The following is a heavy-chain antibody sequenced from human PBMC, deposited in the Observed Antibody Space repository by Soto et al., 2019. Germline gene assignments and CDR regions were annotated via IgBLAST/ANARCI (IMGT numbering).Heavy chain of an antibody. CDR1: GFSFSTYS. V-gene: IGHV3-21*01. CDR2: IRRSGDYT. D-gene: IGHD1-1*01. CDR3: ARSTSLGGMDV. Sequence: EVQLVESGGGLVMPGGSLRLSCIASGFSFSTYSMNWVRQAPGKGLEWVSSIRRSGDYTYYADSLKGRFTISRDNAKNSLSLQMISLRAEDTAVYYCARSTSLGGMDVWGQGTTVTFSS. J-gene: IGHJ6*02.